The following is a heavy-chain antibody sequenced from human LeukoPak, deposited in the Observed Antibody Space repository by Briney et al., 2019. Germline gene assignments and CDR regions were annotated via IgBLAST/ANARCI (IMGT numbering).Heavy chain of an antibody. Sequence: GASVKVSCKASGYTFTSYYMHWVRQAPGQGLEWMGIINPSGGSTSYAQKFQGRVTMPRDTSTSTVYMELSSLRSEDTAVYYCARELRYSGSYLNYYGMDVWGQGTTVTVSS. CDR1: GYTFTSYY. CDR3: ARELRYSGSYLNYYGMDV. D-gene: IGHD1-26*01. CDR2: INPSGGST. V-gene: IGHV1-46*01. J-gene: IGHJ6*02.